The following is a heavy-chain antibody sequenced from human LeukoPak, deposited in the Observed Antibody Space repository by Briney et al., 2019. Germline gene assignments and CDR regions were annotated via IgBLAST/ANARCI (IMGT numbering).Heavy chain of an antibody. D-gene: IGHD3-3*01. J-gene: IGHJ3*02. CDR1: GGSISSNY. CDR3: ARGGNTFWDAFDI. V-gene: IGHV4-59*01. CDR2: IYYSGST. Sequence: SETLFLTCTVSGGSISSNYWTWIRQPPGKGLVWIGYIYYSGSTKYNPSLKSRVAISVDTSKNQFSLKLSSVTAADTAVYYCARGGNTFWDAFDIWGQGTMVTVSS.